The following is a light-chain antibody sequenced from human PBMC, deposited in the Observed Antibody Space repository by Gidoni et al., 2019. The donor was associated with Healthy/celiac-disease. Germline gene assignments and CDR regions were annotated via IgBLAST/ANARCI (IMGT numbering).Light chain of an antibody. CDR2: SNN. CDR3: AAWDDSLNGVV. CDR1: SSNIGSNT. J-gene: IGLJ2*01. V-gene: IGLV1-44*01. Sequence: QSVLTPPPSSSGTPGHRVTISCSGSSSNIGSNTVNWYQQLPGTAPKLLIYSNNQRPSGVPDRFSGSKSGTSDSLAISGLQSEDEADYYCAAWDDSLNGVVFGGGTKLTVL.